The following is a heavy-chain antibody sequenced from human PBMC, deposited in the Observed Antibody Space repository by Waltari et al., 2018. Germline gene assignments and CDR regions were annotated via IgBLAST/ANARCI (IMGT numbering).Heavy chain of an antibody. CDR2: IYYSGST. Sequence: QVQLQESGPGLVKPSQTLSLTCTVSGGSISSGGYYWSWIRQHPGKGLEWIGYIYYSGSTYYNPSLKSLVTISVDTSKNQFSLKLSSVTAADTAVYYCAGYSYGWGNWFDPWGQGTLVTVSS. CDR1: GGSISSGGYY. D-gene: IGHD5-18*01. V-gene: IGHV4-31*01. J-gene: IGHJ5*02. CDR3: AGYSYGWGNWFDP.